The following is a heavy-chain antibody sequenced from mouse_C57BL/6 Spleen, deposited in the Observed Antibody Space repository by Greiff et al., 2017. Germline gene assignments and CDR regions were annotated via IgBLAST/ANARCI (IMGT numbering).Heavy chain of an antibody. Sequence: ESGPGLVKPSQSLSLTCSVTGYSITSGYYWNWIRQFPGNKLEWMGYISYDGSNNYNPSLKNLISITRDTSKNQFFLKLNSVTTEDTATYYCADSYYSNYVNYAMDYWGQGTSVTVSS. D-gene: IGHD2-5*01. CDR3: ADSYYSNYVNYAMDY. J-gene: IGHJ4*01. V-gene: IGHV3-6*01. CDR1: GYSITSGYY. CDR2: ISYDGSN.